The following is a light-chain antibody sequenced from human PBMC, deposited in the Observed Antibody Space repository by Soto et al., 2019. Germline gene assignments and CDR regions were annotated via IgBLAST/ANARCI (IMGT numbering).Light chain of an antibody. Sequence: EIVMTQSPATLSVSPGERDTLSCRASQSVSNNLAWYQQKPGQTPRLLIYGASTRATGIPVRFRGSGSGTEFTLTISSLQSEDFAVYYCQQYNNWPPVTFGQGTKVDIK. J-gene: IGKJ2*01. CDR3: QQYNNWPPVT. V-gene: IGKV3-15*01. CDR2: GAS. CDR1: QSVSNN.